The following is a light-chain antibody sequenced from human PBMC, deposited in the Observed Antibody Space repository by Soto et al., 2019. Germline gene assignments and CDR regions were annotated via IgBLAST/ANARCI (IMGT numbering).Light chain of an antibody. CDR1: QSISSW. Sequence: DIQMTQSPSTLSASVGDRVTITCRASQSISSWLAWYQQRPGKAPKLLIYKASSLESGVPSRFSGSGSGTDFTLTISSLQPDDFGSYYCQQYYSYFLSFGGGTKVEIK. V-gene: IGKV1-5*03. CDR2: KAS. CDR3: QQYYSYFLS. J-gene: IGKJ4*01.